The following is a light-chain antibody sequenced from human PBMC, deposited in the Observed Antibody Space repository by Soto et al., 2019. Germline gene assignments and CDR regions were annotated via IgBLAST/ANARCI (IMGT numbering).Light chain of an antibody. CDR3: QFYNSYSWT. CDR1: QFISTW. Sequence: DIQMTQSPSTLSASVGDRVTITCRANQFISTWVAWFQQKPGKAPRLLIHEASALESGVQSRFSGSGSGTEFTLSISSLQRDDFATYYCQFYNSYSWTFGQGTNVEI. J-gene: IGKJ1*01. V-gene: IGKV1-5*01. CDR2: EAS.